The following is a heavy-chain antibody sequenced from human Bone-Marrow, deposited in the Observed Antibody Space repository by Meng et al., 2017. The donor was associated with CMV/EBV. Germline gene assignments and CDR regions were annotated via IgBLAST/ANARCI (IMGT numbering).Heavy chain of an antibody. CDR1: GYTFTGYY. Sequence: ASVKVSCKASGYTFTGYYMHWVRQAPGQAPEWMGWINPNGGGTNYARKFQDRVAMTRDTSISTAYMELSRLRSDDTAVYYCARDRALERRGQPDYWGQGTLVTVSS. V-gene: IGHV1-2*02. D-gene: IGHD1-1*01. J-gene: IGHJ4*02. CDR3: ARDRALERRGQPDY. CDR2: INPNGGGT.